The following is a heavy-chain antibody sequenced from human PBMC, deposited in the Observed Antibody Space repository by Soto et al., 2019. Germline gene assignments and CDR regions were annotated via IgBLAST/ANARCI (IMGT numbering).Heavy chain of an antibody. CDR1: GFTFSSYA. J-gene: IGHJ4*02. V-gene: IGHV3-23*01. D-gene: IGHD3-22*01. Sequence: PGGSLRLSCAASGFTFSSYAMSWVRQAPGKGLEWVSAISGSGGSTYCADSVKGRFTISRDNSKNTLYLQMNSLRAEDTAVYYCAKDSSTSMIVVVTQFDYWGQGTLVTVSS. CDR3: AKDSSTSMIVVVTQFDY. CDR2: ISGSGGST.